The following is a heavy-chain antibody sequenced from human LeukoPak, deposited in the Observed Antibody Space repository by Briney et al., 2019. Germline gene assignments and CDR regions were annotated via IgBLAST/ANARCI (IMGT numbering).Heavy chain of an antibody. CDR3: ARRFQAAAFDWFDP. Sequence: PSETLSLTCTVSGGSISSSSYYWGWIRQPPGKGLEWIGSIYYSGSTYYNPSLKSRVTISVDTSKNQFSLKLSSVTAADTAVYYCARRFQAAAFDWFDPWGQGTLVTVSS. CDR1: GGSISSSSYY. D-gene: IGHD6-13*01. J-gene: IGHJ5*02. CDR2: IYYSGST. V-gene: IGHV4-39*01.